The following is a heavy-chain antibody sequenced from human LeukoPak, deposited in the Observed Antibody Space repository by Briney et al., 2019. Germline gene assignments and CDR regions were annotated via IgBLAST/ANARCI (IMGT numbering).Heavy chain of an antibody. J-gene: IGHJ4*02. CDR3: ARPVAGSSVWRSFDD. D-gene: IGHD2-2*01. V-gene: IGHV4-4*02. Sequence: SETLSLTCAVSGGSISSSNWWSWVRQPPGKGLEWIGEVYHGGSTNYNPSLKSRATISVDKSKNQFSLKLSSVTAADTAVYYCARPVAGSSVWRSFDDWGQGTLVTVSS. CDR1: GGSISSSNW. CDR2: VYHGGST.